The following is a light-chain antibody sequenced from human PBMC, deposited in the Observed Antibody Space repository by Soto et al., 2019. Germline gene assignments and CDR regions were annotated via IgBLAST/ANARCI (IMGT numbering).Light chain of an antibody. V-gene: IGKV3-15*01. J-gene: IGKJ1*01. Sequence: EIVMTQSPATLSVSPGERATLSCRASQSVSSNLAWYQQKPGQAPRLLIYGASNRATGIPARFSGSGSGTEFNLTISGLQSEDFAVYYCQQYNNWPLTFGQGTKVDIK. CDR1: QSVSSN. CDR3: QQYNNWPLT. CDR2: GAS.